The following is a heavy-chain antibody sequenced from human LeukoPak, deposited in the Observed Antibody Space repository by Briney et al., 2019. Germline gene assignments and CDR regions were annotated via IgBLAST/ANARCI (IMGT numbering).Heavy chain of an antibody. CDR1: GFTFSNYA. CDR2: ISGSGGST. V-gene: IGHV3-23*01. J-gene: IGHJ4*02. Sequence: GGSLRLSCAASGFTFSNYAMTWVRQAPGKGLEWVSGISGSGGSTYYAKSVQGRCTISRDNSKNTLSLQLNSLRAGDTAVYYCAKDTYYYGSGTTNFDSWGQGILITVSS. CDR3: AKDTYYYGSGTTNFDS. D-gene: IGHD3-10*01.